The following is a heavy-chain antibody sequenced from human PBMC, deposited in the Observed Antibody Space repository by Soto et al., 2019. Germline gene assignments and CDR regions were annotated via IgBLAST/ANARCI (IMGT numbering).Heavy chain of an antibody. CDR2: ISYDGSNK. Sequence: GGSLRLSCAASGFTFSSYAMSWVRQAPGKGLEWVAVISYDGSNKYYADSVKGRFTISRDNSKNTLYLQMNSLRAEDTAVYYCARDLNYYDSSGYYYSDDYYGMDVWGQGTTVTVSS. CDR1: GFTFSSYA. V-gene: IGHV3-30-3*01. D-gene: IGHD3-22*01. J-gene: IGHJ6*02. CDR3: ARDLNYYDSSGYYYSDDYYGMDV.